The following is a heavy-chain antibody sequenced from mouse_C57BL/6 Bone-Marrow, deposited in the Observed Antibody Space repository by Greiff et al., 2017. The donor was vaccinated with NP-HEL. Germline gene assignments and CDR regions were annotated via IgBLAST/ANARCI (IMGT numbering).Heavy chain of an antibody. CDR1: GFTFSSYA. CDR2: ISDGGSYT. V-gene: IGHV5-4*01. CDR3: ARDWTTVVATHWYFDV. J-gene: IGHJ1*03. Sequence: EVKLVESGGGLVKPGGSLKLSCAASGFTFSSYAMSWVATISDGGSYTYYPDNVKGRFTISRDNAKNNLYLQMSHLKSEDTAMYYCARDWTTVVATHWYFDVWGTGTTVTVSS. D-gene: IGHD1-1*01.